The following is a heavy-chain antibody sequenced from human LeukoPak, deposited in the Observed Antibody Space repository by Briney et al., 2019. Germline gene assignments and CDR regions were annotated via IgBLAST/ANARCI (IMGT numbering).Heavy chain of an antibody. J-gene: IGHJ5*02. D-gene: IGHD3-22*01. CDR1: GFTFSSYS. Sequence: GGSLRLSCAASGFTFSSYSMNWVRQAPGKGLEWVSSISSSSSYIYYADSVKGRFTISRDNAKNSLYLQMNSLRAEDTAVYYCARARVELVVVTHGELHWFDPWGQGTLVTVSS. V-gene: IGHV3-21*01. CDR3: ARARVELVVVTHGELHWFDP. CDR2: ISSSSSYI.